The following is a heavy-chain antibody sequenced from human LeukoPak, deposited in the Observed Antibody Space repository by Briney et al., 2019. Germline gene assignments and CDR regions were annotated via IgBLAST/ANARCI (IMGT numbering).Heavy chain of an antibody. CDR3: ARTCALSGGSCYSVYYYYGMDV. CDR2: IIPIFGTA. CDR1: GGTFSSYA. J-gene: IGHJ6*04. Sequence: SVKVSCKASGGTFSSYAISWVRQAPGQGLEWMGGIIPIFGTANYAQKFQGRVTITADKSTSTAYMELSSLRSEGTAVYYCARTCALSGGSCYSVYYYYGMDVWGKGTTVTVSS. V-gene: IGHV1-69*06. D-gene: IGHD2-15*01.